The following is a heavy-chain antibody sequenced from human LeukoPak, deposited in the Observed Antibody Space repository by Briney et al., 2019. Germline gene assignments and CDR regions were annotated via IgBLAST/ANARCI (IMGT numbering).Heavy chain of an antibody. CDR3: ARSYQRYYFDY. Sequence: GGSLRLSCAASGFTFSSYAMSWVRQAPGKGLEWVSAISGSGGSTYYADSVKGRFTISRDNSKNTLFLQMNSLRAEDTAVYFCARSYQRYYFDYWGQGTLVTVSS. D-gene: IGHD1-14*01. CDR1: GFTFSSYA. J-gene: IGHJ4*02. V-gene: IGHV3-23*01. CDR2: ISGSGGST.